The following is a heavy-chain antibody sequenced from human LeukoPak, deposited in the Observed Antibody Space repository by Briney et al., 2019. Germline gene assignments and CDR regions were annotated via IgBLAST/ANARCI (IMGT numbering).Heavy chain of an antibody. J-gene: IGHJ4*02. CDR2: IYYSGST. V-gene: IGHV4-39*01. CDR3: ASEGATPFDY. CDR1: GGSISSSSYY. D-gene: IGHD4-23*01. Sequence: SETLSLTCIVSGGSISSSSYYWGWIRQPPGKGLEWIGSIYYSGSTYYNPSLKSRVTISVDTSKNQFSLKLSSVTAADTAVYYCASEGATPFDYWGQGTLVTVSS.